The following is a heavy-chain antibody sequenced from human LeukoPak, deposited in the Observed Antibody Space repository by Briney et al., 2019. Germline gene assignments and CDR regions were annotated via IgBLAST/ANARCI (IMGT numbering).Heavy chain of an antibody. CDR1: GGSISSYY. J-gene: IGHJ4*02. CDR3: ARHGGTSGYSSGWYFDY. CDR2: IYYSGST. Sequence: ASETLSLTCTVSGGSISSYYWSWIRQPPGKGLEWIGYIYYSGSTNYNPSLKSRVTISVDTSKNQFSLKLSSVTAADTAVYYCARHGGTSGYSSGWYFDYWGQGTLVTVSS. D-gene: IGHD6-19*01. V-gene: IGHV4-59*08.